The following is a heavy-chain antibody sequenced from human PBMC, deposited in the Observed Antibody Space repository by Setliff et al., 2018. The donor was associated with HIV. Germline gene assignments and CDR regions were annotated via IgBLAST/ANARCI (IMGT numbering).Heavy chain of an antibody. J-gene: IGHJ4*02. V-gene: IGHV4-59*01. D-gene: IGHD3-22*01. Sequence: SETLSLTCSVSGGSTIGYHWNWIRQPAGKGLEWIGSIYHNGITYYNPSLKSRVTISVDTSQSQFSLKLSSVTAADTAVYYCARASRYYDSSGYSSYYFDYWGQGTLVTVSS. CDR3: ARASRYYDSSGYSSYYFDY. CDR1: GGSTIGYH. CDR2: IYHNGIT.